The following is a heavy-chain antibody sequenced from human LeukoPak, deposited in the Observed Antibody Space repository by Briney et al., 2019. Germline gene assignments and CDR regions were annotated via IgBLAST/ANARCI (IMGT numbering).Heavy chain of an antibody. CDR2: ISSSSSYI. J-gene: IGHJ5*02. CDR1: GFTFSSYS. D-gene: IGHD3-10*01. V-gene: IGHV3-21*01. CDR3: ARERITMVRGVIGNWSDP. Sequence: GGSLRLSCAASGFTFSSYSMNWVRQAPGKGLEWVSSISSSSSYIYYADSVKGRFTISRDNAKNSLYLQMNSLRAEDTAVYYCARERITMVRGVIGNWSDPWGQGTLVTVSS.